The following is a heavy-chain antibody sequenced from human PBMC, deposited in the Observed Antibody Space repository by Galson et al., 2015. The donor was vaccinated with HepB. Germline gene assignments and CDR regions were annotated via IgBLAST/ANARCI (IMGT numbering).Heavy chain of an antibody. CDR1: GFTFSNYW. CDR2: IQQDGSEK. V-gene: IGHV3-7*01. D-gene: IGHD3-22*01. Sequence: SLRPSCAASGFTFSNYWMTWVRQAPGKGLEWVANIQQDGSEKYYVDSVRGRFTIFRDNAKNSLYLQMNSLRAEDTAVYYCASAVSFSYYYDSSGYYYFDYWGQGTLVTVSS. CDR3: ASAVSFSYYYDSSGYYYFDY. J-gene: IGHJ4*02.